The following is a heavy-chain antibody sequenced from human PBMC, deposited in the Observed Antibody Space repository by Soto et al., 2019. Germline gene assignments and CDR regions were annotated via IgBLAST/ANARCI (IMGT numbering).Heavy chain of an antibody. Sequence: QVQLVQSGAEVKKPGSSVKVSCKASGGTFSSYAISWVRRAPGQGLEWMGGIIPIFGTANYAQKFQGRVTITADESTSTAYMELSSLRSEDTAVYYCARGIVVVPAANEFYYYYGMDVWGQGTTVTVSS. V-gene: IGHV1-69*01. CDR1: GGTFSSYA. CDR2: IIPIFGTA. CDR3: ARGIVVVPAANEFYYYYGMDV. J-gene: IGHJ6*02. D-gene: IGHD2-2*01.